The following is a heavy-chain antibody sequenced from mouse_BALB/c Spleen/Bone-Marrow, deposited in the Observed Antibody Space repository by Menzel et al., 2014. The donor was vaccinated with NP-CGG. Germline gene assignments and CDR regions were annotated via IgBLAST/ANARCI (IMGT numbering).Heavy chain of an antibody. Sequence: QVHLQQPGAELAKPGASVKMSCRASGYTFTSYWMHWVKQRPGQGLEWIGYINPSTGYTEYNQKFKDRATLTADKSSSTAYMQLSSLTSEDSAVYYCAREYCGSSGYFDVWGAGTTVTVSS. CDR2: INPSTGYT. CDR1: GYTFTSYW. D-gene: IGHD1-1*01. CDR3: AREYCGSSGYFDV. J-gene: IGHJ1*01. V-gene: IGHV1-7*01.